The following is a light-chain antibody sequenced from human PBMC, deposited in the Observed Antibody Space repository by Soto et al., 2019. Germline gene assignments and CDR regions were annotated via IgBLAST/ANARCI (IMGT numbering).Light chain of an antibody. CDR2: AAS. Sequence: DVQMTQSPSSLSASVGDRVTITCRASQSIKKSLNWYQQKPGKAPKLLIFAASNLQSGVPSGFSGSGSGTDFTLTISSLQAEDFATYYCQQNYITPPWTFGPGTKV. CDR1: QSIKKS. V-gene: IGKV1-39*01. J-gene: IGKJ1*01. CDR3: QQNYITPPWT.